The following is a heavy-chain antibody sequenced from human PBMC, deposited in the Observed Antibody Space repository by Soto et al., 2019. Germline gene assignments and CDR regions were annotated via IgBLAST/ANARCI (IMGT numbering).Heavy chain of an antibody. CDR2: IYYSGST. V-gene: IGHV4-30-4*02. J-gene: IGHJ5*02. CDR3: ARWNDRNWFDP. CDR1: GGSISSGDYY. D-gene: IGHD1-1*01. Sequence: SETLSLTYTVSGGSISSGDYYWSWIRQPPGKGLEWIGYIYYSGSTYYNPSLKSRVTISVDTSKNQFSLKLSSVTAADTAVYYCARWNDRNWFDPWGQGTLVTVSS.